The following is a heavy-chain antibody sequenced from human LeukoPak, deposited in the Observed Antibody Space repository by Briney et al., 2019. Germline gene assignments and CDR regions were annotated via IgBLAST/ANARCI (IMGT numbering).Heavy chain of an antibody. D-gene: IGHD3-22*01. J-gene: IGHJ4*02. V-gene: IGHV1-46*01. CDR1: GYAFTNYH. Sequence: ASVKVSCKAFGYAFTNYHMHWVRQAPGQGLEWMGIINPSGGSTAYAQNFQGRVTMTRDTSTSTVYMELSSLRSDDTAVYYCATGKYYDSGGLYYFDYWGQGTLVTVSS. CDR2: INPSGGST. CDR3: ATGKYYDSGGLYYFDY.